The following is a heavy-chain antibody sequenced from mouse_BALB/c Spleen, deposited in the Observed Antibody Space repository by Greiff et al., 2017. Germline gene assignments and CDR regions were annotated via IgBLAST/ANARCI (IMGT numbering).Heavy chain of an antibody. V-gene: IGHV3-2*02. D-gene: IGHD1-1*01. J-gene: IGHJ4*01. CDR1: GYSITSDYA. CDR3: ARWRNYYGSSRMDY. Sequence: EVHLVESGPGLVKPSQSLSLTCTVTGYSITSDYAWNWIRQFPGNKLEWMGYISYSGSTSYNPSLKSRISITRDTSKNQFFLQLNSVTTEDTATYYCARWRNYYGSSRMDYWGQGTSVTVSS. CDR2: ISYSGST.